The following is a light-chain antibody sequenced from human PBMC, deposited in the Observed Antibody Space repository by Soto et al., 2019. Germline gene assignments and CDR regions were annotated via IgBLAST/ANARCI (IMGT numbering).Light chain of an antibody. CDR3: QQGYSNPWT. CDR1: QSISSY. V-gene: IGKV1-39*01. Sequence: DIQMTQSPSSLSASVGDRVTITCRASQSISSYLNWYQQKPGKAPKVLIYKASSLESGVPSRFSGSGSGTNFTLSLNSLQPEDFATYYCQQGYSNPWTFGQGTKVDIK. CDR2: KAS. J-gene: IGKJ1*01.